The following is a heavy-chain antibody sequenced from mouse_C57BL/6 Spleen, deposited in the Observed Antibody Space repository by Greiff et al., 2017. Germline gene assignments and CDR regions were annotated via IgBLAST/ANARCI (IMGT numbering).Heavy chain of an antibody. CDR2: IHPNSGST. Sequence: QVQLQQSGAELVKPGASVKLSCKASGYTFTSYWMHWVKQRPGQGLEWIGMIHPNSGSTNYNEKFKSKATLTVDKSSSTAYMQLSSLTSEDSAVYYCARWNYYGSSGYFDVWGTGTTVTVSS. CDR3: ARWNYYGSSGYFDV. V-gene: IGHV1-64*01. CDR1: GYTFTSYW. J-gene: IGHJ1*03. D-gene: IGHD1-1*01.